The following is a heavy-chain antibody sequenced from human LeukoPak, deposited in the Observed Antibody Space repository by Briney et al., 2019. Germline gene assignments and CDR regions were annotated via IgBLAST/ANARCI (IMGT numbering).Heavy chain of an antibody. D-gene: IGHD1-26*01. V-gene: IGHV3-30*04. CDR3: TKDRMGAIIFFDY. J-gene: IGHJ4*02. CDR1: GFTFSSYA. CDR2: ISYDGSNK. Sequence: GGSLRLSCAASGFTFSSYAMHWVRQAPGKGLEWVAVISYDGSNKHYADSVKGRFTISRDNSKNTLYLQMNSLRPEDTAVYYCTKDRMGAIIFFDYWGQGTLVTVSS.